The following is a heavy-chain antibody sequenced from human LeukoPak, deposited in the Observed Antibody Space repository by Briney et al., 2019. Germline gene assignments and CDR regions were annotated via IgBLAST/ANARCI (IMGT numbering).Heavy chain of an antibody. V-gene: IGHV3-33*01. CDR3: ARDGYYYDSSGYYYQFDY. Sequence: GGSLRLFCAASGFTFSSYGMHWVRQAPGKGLEWVAVIWYDGSNKYYADSVKGRFTISRDNSKNTLYLQMNSLRAEDTAVYYCARDGYYYDSSGYYYQFDYWGQGTLVTVSS. D-gene: IGHD3-22*01. CDR2: IWYDGSNK. CDR1: GFTFSSYG. J-gene: IGHJ4*02.